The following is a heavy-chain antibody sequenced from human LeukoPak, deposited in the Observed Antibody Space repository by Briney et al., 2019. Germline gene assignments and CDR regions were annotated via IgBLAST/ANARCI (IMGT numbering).Heavy chain of an antibody. V-gene: IGHV3-30*18. J-gene: IGHJ4*02. D-gene: IGHD3-22*01. Sequence: GGSLRLSCAASGFTFSSYGMHWVRQAPGKGLEWVAVISYDGSNKYYADSVKGRFTISRDNSKNTLYLQMNSLRAEDTAVYYCAKDYPGGDDYDSTPPDYWGQGTLVTVSS. CDR3: AKDYPGGDDYDSTPPDY. CDR2: ISYDGSNK. CDR1: GFTFSSYG.